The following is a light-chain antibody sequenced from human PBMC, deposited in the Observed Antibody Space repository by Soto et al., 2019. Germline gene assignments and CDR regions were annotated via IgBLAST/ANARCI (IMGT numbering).Light chain of an antibody. CDR1: SSDGGAYNY. CDR3: SSYTSSSTLYV. V-gene: IGLV2-14*01. Sequence: QSALTQPASVSGSPGQSITISCTGTSSDGGAYNYVSWYQQHPGKAPKLMIYEVSNRPSGVSNRFSGSKSGTTASLTISGLQAEDEADYYCSSYTSSSTLYVFGTGTKLTVL. CDR2: EVS. J-gene: IGLJ1*01.